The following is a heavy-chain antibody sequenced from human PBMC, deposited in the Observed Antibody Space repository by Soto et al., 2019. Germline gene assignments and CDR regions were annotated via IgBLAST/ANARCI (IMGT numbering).Heavy chain of an antibody. CDR3: ARDNSDILTGYYVY. D-gene: IGHD3-9*01. Sequence: ASVKVSCKASGYTFTSYGISWVRQAPGQGLEWMGWISAYNGNTNYAQKLQGRVTMTTDTSTSTAYMELRSLRSDDTAVYYCARDNSDILTGYYVYWGQGTLVTVS. J-gene: IGHJ4*02. CDR1: GYTFTSYG. V-gene: IGHV1-18*01. CDR2: ISAYNGNT.